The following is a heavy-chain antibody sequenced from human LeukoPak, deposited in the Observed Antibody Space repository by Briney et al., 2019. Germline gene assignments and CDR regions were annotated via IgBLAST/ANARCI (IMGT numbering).Heavy chain of an antibody. J-gene: IGHJ3*02. CDR2: IYYSGST. V-gene: IGHV4-59*01. Sequence: SETLSLTCTVSGGSISSYYWSWIRQPPGKGLEWIGYIYYSGSTNYNPSLKSRVTISVDTSKNQFSLKLSSVTAADTAVYYCAREKTKDTYYDYYDSSGYSYPGAFDIWGQGTMVTVSS. D-gene: IGHD3-22*01. CDR3: AREKTKDTYYDYYDSSGYSYPGAFDI. CDR1: GGSISSYY.